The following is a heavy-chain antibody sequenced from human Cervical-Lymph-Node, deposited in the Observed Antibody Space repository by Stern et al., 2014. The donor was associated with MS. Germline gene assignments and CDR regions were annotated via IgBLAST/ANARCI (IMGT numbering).Heavy chain of an antibody. CDR3: VRAREGYYFDY. D-gene: IGHD2-21*01. CDR2: LDWDGDK. V-gene: IGHV2-70*01. CDR1: GFSLSTTGLR. J-gene: IGHJ4*02. Sequence: QVTLKESGPALVKPTQTLTLTCNFSGFSLSTTGLRLRWIRQPPGNALECLALLDWDGDKYYSTALKTRLTISKDTSKNQVVLTMTNMAPLDTATYFCVRAREGYYFDYWGQGIPVTVSS.